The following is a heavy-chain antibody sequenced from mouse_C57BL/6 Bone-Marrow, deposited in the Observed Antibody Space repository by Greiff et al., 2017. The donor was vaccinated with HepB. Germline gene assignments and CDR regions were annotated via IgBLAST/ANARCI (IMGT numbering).Heavy chain of an antibody. D-gene: IGHD1-1*01. Sequence: EVQLVESGGGLVQPKGSLKLSCAASGFSFNTYAMNWVRQAPGKGLEWVARIRSKSNNYATYYADSVKDRFTISRDDSESMLYLQMNNLKTEDTAMYYCVRSTGDYGSRFDYWGQGTTLTVSS. CDR2: IRSKSNNYAT. CDR3: VRSTGDYGSRFDY. V-gene: IGHV10-1*01. J-gene: IGHJ2*01. CDR1: GFSFNTYA.